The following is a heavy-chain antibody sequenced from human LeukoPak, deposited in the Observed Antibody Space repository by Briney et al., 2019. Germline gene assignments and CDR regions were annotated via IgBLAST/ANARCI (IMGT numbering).Heavy chain of an antibody. Sequence: GGSLRLSCAASGFTFSSYAMHWVRQAPGKGLEWVAVISYDGSNKYYADSVKGRFTISRDNSKNTLYLQMNSLRAEDTAVYYCAKASDPEYFDYWGQGTLVTVSS. CDR2: ISYDGSNK. J-gene: IGHJ4*02. CDR1: GFTFSSYA. V-gene: IGHV3-30*04. CDR3: AKASDPEYFDY.